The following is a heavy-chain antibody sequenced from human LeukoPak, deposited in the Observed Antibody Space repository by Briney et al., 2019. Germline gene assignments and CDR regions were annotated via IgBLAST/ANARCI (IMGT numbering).Heavy chain of an antibody. J-gene: IGHJ4*02. CDR1: XYSFXSYW. CDR2: IYPGDSDT. V-gene: IGHV5-51*01. Sequence: CXGSXYSFXSYWIGWGRPMPGKGVEWMGIIYPGDSDTRYSPSFQGQVTISADKSISTAYLQWSSLKASDTAMYYCARTYYDFWSGYYLYFDYWGQGTLVTVSS. CDR3: ARTYYDFWSGYYLYFDY. D-gene: IGHD3-3*01.